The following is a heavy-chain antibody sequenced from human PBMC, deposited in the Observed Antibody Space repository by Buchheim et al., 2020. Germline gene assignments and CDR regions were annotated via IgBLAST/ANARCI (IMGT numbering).Heavy chain of an antibody. D-gene: IGHD2-2*01. J-gene: IGHJ5*02. CDR1: GYIFTDYY. Sequence: QVQLVQSGAEVKKPGASVRVSCRTYGYIFTDYYMHWVRQAPGQRLEWMGIINPTGRTTDYAQRFQGRLTVTRDTSTSTVYMELSSLRSEDTAVYYCARTDCSSTSCYRGWFDPWGQGTL. CDR2: INPTGRTT. CDR3: ARTDCSSTSCYRGWFDP. V-gene: IGHV1-46*01.